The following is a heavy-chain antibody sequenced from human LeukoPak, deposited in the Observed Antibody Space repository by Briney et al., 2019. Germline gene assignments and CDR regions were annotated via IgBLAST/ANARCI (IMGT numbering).Heavy chain of an antibody. J-gene: IGHJ6*03. CDR3: AREGGDGDYYYYMDV. CDR1: GFTFTDYS. CDR2: ISRVSTYI. D-gene: IGHD2-21*02. Sequence: GGSLRLSCSASGFTFTDYSMSWVRQAPGKGLEWVSIISRVSTYIYYADSVKGRFTVSRDDAKSSLYLQMTSLRAEDTAVYFCAREGGDGDYYYYMDVWGKGTTVTVSS. V-gene: IGHV3-21*01.